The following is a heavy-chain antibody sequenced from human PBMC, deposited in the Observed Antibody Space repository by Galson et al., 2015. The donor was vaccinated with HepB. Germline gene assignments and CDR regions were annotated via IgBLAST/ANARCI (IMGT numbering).Heavy chain of an antibody. CDR1: GFTFSRNA. V-gene: IGHV3-64D*06. CDR2: ISGDGGST. CDR3: TRERVEWFGYGGDSYPGYYYYAMDV. J-gene: IGHJ6*02. D-gene: IGHD2-21*02. Sequence: SLRLSCAASGFTFSRNAMHWVRQAPGKRLEYVSGISGDGGSTYYTDSAKGRFTISRDNSKNTLYLQMSSLRAEDTAVYYCTRERVEWFGYGGDSYPGYYYYAMDVWGQGTTVTVSS.